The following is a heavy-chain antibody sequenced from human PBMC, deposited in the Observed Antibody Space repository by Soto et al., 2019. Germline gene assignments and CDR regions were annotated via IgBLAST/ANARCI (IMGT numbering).Heavy chain of an antibody. D-gene: IGHD3-16*01. Sequence: SVKVSCKASGCTFSSYAISWVRQAPGQGLEWVGGIIPIFGTTNYAQKFQGRVTITADKSTSTAYMELSSLRSEDTAVYYCARGSVPLRPNTGFEPWGQGTLVTVSS. CDR2: IIPIFGTT. CDR1: GCTFSSYA. J-gene: IGHJ5*02. V-gene: IGHV1-69*06. CDR3: ARGSVPLRPNTGFEP.